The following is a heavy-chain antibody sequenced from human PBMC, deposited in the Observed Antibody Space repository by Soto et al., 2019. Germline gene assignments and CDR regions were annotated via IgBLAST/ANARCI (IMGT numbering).Heavy chain of an antibody. D-gene: IGHD3-10*02. CDR2: ISWNGGSI. CDR1: GFTFDDYA. CDR3: TKGILLYYYVYGMDV. Sequence: EVQLVESGGCLVQPGRSLRLSCAASGFTFDDYAMHWVRQAPGKGLEWVSGISWNGGSIGYADSVQGRVTICRDNAKNSLYLQMTSLRSEDTSFYYCTKGILLYYYVYGMDVWGQGTTVTVSS. J-gene: IGHJ6*02. V-gene: IGHV3-9*01.